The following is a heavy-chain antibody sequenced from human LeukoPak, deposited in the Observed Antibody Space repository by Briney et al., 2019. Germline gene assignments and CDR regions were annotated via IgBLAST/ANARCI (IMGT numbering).Heavy chain of an antibody. CDR1: GFTFSSYA. Sequence: GGSLRLSCAASGFTFSSYAMSWVRQAPGKGMEWVSAISGSGGSTYYADSVKGRFTISRDNSKNMLYLQMNSLRAEDTAVYYCAKGGYYDSSGYYYWGQGTLVTVSS. V-gene: IGHV3-23*01. J-gene: IGHJ4*02. CDR2: ISGSGGST. CDR3: AKGGYYDSSGYYY. D-gene: IGHD3-22*01.